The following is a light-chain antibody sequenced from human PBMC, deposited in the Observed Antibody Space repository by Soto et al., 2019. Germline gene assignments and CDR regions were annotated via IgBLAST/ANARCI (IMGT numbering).Light chain of an antibody. CDR2: GAS. J-gene: IGKJ1*01. CDR3: QQYGSSPPWT. CDR1: QSVSSSY. V-gene: IGKV3-20*01. Sequence: EIVLTQSPGPLSLSPGERATLSCRAIQSVSSSYLAWYQQKPGQAPRLLIYGASSRATGIPDRFSGSGSGTDFTLTISRLEPEDFAVYYCQQYGSSPPWTFGQGTKVDIK.